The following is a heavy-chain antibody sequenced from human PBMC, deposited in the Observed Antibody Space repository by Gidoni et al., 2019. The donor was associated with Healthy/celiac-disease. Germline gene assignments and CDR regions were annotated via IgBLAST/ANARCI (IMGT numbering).Heavy chain of an antibody. CDR1: GVTFSSYA. CDR2: ISGSGGST. Sequence: EAQLLESGGGLVQPGGPLRLSCAASGVTFSSYAMNWVRQPPGKELEGVSAISGSGGSTHSAGSVKGRFTISRDHSKNTLYLHMNGLGAEDTAVYYCAKRGGIGRWFNPWGQGTLVTVSS. D-gene: IGHD1-26*01. J-gene: IGHJ5*02. V-gene: IGHV3-23*01. CDR3: AKRGGIGRWFNP.